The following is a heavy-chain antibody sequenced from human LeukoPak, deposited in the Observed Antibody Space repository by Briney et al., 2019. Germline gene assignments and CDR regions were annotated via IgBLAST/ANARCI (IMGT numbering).Heavy chain of an antibody. CDR3: AVVSGSYGDAFDI. V-gene: IGHV1-69-2*01. CDR2: VDPEDGET. CDR1: GYTFTDCY. J-gene: IGHJ3*02. Sequence: ASVKVSCKVSGYTFTDCYMHWVQQAPGKGLEWMGLVDPEDGETIYAEKFQGRVTITADTSTDTAYMELSSLRSEDTAVYYCAVVSGSYGDAFDIWGQGTMVTVSS. D-gene: IGHD1-26*01.